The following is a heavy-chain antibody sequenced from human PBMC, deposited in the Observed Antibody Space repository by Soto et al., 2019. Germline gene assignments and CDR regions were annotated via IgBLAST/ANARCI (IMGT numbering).Heavy chain of an antibody. CDR3: ARETQLRYFVDYYYYMAV. D-gene: IGHD3-9*01. CDR1: GYTFTSYD. CDR2: MNPNSGNT. Sequence: GASVKVSCKASGYTFTSYDINWVRQATGQGLEWMGWMNPNSGNTGYAQKFQGRVTMTRNTSISTAYMEMSSLRSEDTAVYYCARETQLRYFVDYYYYMAVWGKGTPVTVS. V-gene: IGHV1-8*01. J-gene: IGHJ6*03.